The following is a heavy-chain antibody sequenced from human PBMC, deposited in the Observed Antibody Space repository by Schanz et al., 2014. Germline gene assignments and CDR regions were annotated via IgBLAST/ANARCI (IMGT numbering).Heavy chain of an antibody. Sequence: QVQLHESGPGLVNPSQTLSLTCDVSGGSISSGGYSWSWIRQPPGKGLEWIGYIYYSGTTYYNPSRKSRVIISEDTSKNQFSLKLSSVTAADTAVYYCARVGAAAGPYFDYWGQGTLVTVSS. D-gene: IGHD6-13*01. J-gene: IGHJ4*02. CDR2: IYYSGTT. CDR1: GGSISSGGYS. V-gene: IGHV4-30-4*07. CDR3: ARVGAAAGPYFDY.